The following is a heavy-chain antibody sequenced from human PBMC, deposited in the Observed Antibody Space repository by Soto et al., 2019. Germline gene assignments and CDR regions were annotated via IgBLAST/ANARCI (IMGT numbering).Heavy chain of an antibody. D-gene: IGHD6-19*01. J-gene: IGHJ4*02. Sequence: EVQLLESGGGLVQPGGSLRLSCAASGFTFSSYAMRWVRQAPVKGLEWVSAISGSGDSTYYADSVKGRFTISRDNSKNTLYLQMTSLSAEDTAVYYCARRGSGGYYDYWGQGTLVTVSS. CDR1: GFTFSSYA. CDR2: ISGSGDST. CDR3: ARRGSGGYYDY. V-gene: IGHV3-23*01.